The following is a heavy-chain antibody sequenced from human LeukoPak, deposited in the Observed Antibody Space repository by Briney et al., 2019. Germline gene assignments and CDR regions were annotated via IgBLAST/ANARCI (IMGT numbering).Heavy chain of an antibody. Sequence: SETLSLTCAASGGSISSYYWSWIRQAPGKGLEWIGYIYYSGSTDYNPSLKSRVTISVDTSRNQFSLKLSSVTAADTAVYYCAREELGYCSGGNCHDAFDIWGQGTMVTVSS. CDR2: IYYSGST. V-gene: IGHV4-59*01. D-gene: IGHD2-15*01. J-gene: IGHJ3*02. CDR3: AREELGYCSGGNCHDAFDI. CDR1: GGSISSYY.